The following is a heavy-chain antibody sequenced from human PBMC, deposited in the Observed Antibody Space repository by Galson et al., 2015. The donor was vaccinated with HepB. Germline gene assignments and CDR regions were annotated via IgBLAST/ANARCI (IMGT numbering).Heavy chain of an antibody. V-gene: IGHV3-23*01. CDR2: ISGSGGST. J-gene: IGHJ1*01. CDR3: ANMGGHTYGSLGC. D-gene: IGHD5-18*01. CDR1: GFTFSSYA. Sequence: SLRLSCAASGFTFSSYAMSWVRQAPGKGLEWVSAISGSGGSTYYADSVKGRFTISRDNSKNTLDLQMDSLRAEDTAVYYCANMGGHTYGSLGCWGQGTVVTVSS.